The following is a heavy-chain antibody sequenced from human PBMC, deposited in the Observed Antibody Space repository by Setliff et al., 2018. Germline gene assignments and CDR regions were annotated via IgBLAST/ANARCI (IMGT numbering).Heavy chain of an antibody. CDR2: INHSGST. D-gene: IGHD6-6*01. J-gene: IGHJ4*02. Sequence: SETLSLTCAVYGGSFSGYYWSWIRQPPGKGLEWIGEINHSGSTNYNRSIKSRVTISVDTSKNQSSLKLTSVTAADTAVYYCARGRNVAARLLDSWGQGTLVTVSS. V-gene: IGHV4-34*01. CDR3: ARGRNVAARLLDS. CDR1: GGSFSGYY.